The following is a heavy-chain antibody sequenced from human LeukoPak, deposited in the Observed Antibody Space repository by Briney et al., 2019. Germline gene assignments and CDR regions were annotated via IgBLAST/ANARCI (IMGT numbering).Heavy chain of an antibody. J-gene: IGHJ3*02. CDR3: ARRLNDILTGFMAFDI. CDR1: GASITSFY. Sequence: SETLSLTCTVSGASITSFYWNWIGQPPGKGLEWIGYIYNSGSTNYNPSLKSRIAISVDTSKNQFSLKLSSMTAADTAVYYCARRLNDILTGFMAFDIRGQGTMVTVSS. V-gene: IGHV4-59*08. CDR2: IYNSGST. D-gene: IGHD3-9*01.